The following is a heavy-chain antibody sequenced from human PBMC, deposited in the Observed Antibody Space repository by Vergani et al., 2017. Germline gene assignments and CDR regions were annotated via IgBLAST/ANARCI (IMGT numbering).Heavy chain of an antibody. CDR3: ARVRYYYYGMDV. V-gene: IGHV3-48*03. CDR1: GFTFSSYA. CDR2: ISSSGSTI. Sequence: EVQLLESGGGLVQPGGSLRLSCAASGFTFSSYAMSWVRQAPGKGLEWVSYISSSGSTIYYADSVKGRFTISRDNAKNSLYLQMNSLRAEDTAVYYCARVRYYYYGMDVWGQGTTVTVSS. J-gene: IGHJ6*02.